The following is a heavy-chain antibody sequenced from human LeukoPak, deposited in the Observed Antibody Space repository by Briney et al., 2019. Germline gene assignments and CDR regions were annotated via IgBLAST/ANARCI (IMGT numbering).Heavy chain of an antibody. V-gene: IGHV3-23*01. CDR3: AKVRVYYFDY. D-gene: IGHD3-10*01. CDR1: RFIFRNYA. J-gene: IGHJ4*02. Sequence: PGGSLRLSCVAYRFIFRNYAMSWVRQAPGKGLEWVSAISGSGGSTYYADSVKGRFTISRDNSKDTLYLQMNSLRAEDTAVYYCAKVRVYYFDYWGQGTLVTVSS. CDR2: ISGSGGST.